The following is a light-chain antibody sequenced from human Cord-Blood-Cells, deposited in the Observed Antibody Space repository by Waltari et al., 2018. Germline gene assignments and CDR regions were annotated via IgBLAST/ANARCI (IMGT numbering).Light chain of an antibody. CDR1: SSDVGGYNY. Sequence: QSALTRPASVSGSPGQSITISCTGTSSDVGGYNYVSWYQQHPGKAPKLMIYEVSKRPTGVSNRFSGSKAVNTASLTISGLQAEDEADYYCSSYTSSSTYVFGTGTKVTVL. J-gene: IGLJ1*01. CDR3: SSYTSSSTYV. V-gene: IGLV2-14*01. CDR2: EVS.